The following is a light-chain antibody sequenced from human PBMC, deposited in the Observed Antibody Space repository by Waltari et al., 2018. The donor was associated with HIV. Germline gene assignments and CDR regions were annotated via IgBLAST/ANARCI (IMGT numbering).Light chain of an antibody. CDR1: QSVSSY. J-gene: IGKJ1*01. CDR2: DAS. CDR3: QQYNNWPPWT. Sequence: EIVLTQSPALSLSPGERATLSCRASQSVSSYLAWYQQKPGQAPRLLIYDASNRATGIPARFSGSGSGTDFTLTITSLQSEDFAIYYCQQYNNWPPWTFGQGTKVEIK. V-gene: IGKV3-11*01.